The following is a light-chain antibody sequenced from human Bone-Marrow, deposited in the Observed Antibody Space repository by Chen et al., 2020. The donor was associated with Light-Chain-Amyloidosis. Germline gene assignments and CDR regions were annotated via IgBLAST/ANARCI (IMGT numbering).Light chain of an antibody. CDR2: EVT. CDR3: SSYTSTNTVV. Sequence: QSALTQPASVSGSPGQSITISCTGTSSDVGGDNHVSWYQQHPDKAPKLMIYEVTNRPSWVPDRFSGSRSENTASLTISGLQTEDEADYCCSSYTSTNTVVFGSGTRVTVL. V-gene: IGLV2-14*01. CDR1: SSDVGGDNH. J-gene: IGLJ1*01.